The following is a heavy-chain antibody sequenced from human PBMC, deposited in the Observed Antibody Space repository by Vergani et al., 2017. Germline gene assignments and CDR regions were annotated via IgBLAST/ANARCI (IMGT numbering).Heavy chain of an antibody. Sequence: VEAGGGLVQPGGSLRLSCTASGFTFQAFAFHWVRQVSGRGLEWVSGIDRNYGVKNGNSFEGRFSISRDNAKKAVFLQMNNLRHEDTALYFCAGQMVRGVTVDYWGQGTLVTVSS. J-gene: IGHJ4*02. D-gene: IGHD3-10*01. V-gene: IGHV3-9*01. CDR3: AGQMVRGVTVDY. CDR2: IDRNYGVK. CDR1: GFTFQAFA.